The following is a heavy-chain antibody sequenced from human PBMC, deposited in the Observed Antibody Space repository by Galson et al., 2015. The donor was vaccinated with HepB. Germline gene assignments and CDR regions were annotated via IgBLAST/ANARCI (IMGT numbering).Heavy chain of an antibody. CDR2: ISGAGGST. D-gene: IGHD3-10*01. V-gene: IGHV3-23*01. Sequence: SLRLSCAGSGFGFGHYAMSWARQAPGKGLEWLSAISGAGGSTYYANPVRGRFTIAGDNSKNTLYLQMNGLRAEDTAVYYCAEGSDYYGSGTYHNGALYSDHWGQGTLVTVSS. J-gene: IGHJ4*02. CDR3: AEGSDYYGSGTYHNGALYSDH. CDR1: GFGFGHYA.